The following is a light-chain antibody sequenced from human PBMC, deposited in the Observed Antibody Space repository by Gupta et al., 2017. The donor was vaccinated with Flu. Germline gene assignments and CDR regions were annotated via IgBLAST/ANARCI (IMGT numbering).Light chain of an antibody. CDR2: SNN. J-gene: IGLJ3*02. CDR3: AAWDDSLNALV. CDR1: SSNIGSNT. V-gene: IGLV1-44*01. Sequence: QSVLTQPPSASGTPAPRVTISCSGSSSNIGSNTVNWYQQLPGTAPKLLIYSNNQRPSGVPDRFSGSKSGTSASLAISGLQSEDEADYYCAAWDDSLNALVFGGGTKLTVL.